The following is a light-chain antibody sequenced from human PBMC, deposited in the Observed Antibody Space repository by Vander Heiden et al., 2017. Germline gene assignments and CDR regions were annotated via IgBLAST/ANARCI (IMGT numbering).Light chain of an antibody. V-gene: IGKV4-1*01. CDR2: WAS. CDR1: QSVLYSSNNKNY. J-gene: IGKJ2*01. Sequence: DIVMTQSPDSLAVSLGERATINCKSSQSVLYSSNNKNYLAWYQQKPGQPPKLLIYWASTRESGVPDRFSGSGSGTDFTLTISSLQAEDAAVYYCQQDDSTPSTFGQGTKLEIK. CDR3: QQDDSTPST.